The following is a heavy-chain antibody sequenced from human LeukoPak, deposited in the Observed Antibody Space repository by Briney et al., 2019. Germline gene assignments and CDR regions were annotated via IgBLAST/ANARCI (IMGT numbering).Heavy chain of an antibody. Sequence: PGGSLRLSCAASAFTFSSYGMHWVRQAPGKGREWVAVISYGGSNKYYAASVKGRFTISRDNSKNTLYLQMTSLRAEDTALYYCALTTGTTEIDYWGQGTLVTVSS. CDR1: AFTFSSYG. V-gene: IGHV3-30*03. D-gene: IGHD1-1*01. CDR2: ISYGGSNK. CDR3: ALTTGTTEIDY. J-gene: IGHJ4*02.